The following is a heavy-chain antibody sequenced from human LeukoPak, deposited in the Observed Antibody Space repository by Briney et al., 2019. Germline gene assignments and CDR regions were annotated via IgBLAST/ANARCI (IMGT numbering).Heavy chain of an antibody. J-gene: IGHJ4*02. V-gene: IGHV4-31*03. D-gene: IGHD3-3*01. CDR2: IYYSGRT. Sequence: SQTLSLTCTVSGGSISSGGYYWTWIRQHPGQGLEWIGYIYYSGRTYYNPSLKSRVTISVDTSRNQVSLKLTSVTAADTAVYYCARGLYYTFWSGSYTEDRFFDYWGQGTLVTVSS. CDR1: GGSISSGGYY. CDR3: ARGLYYTFWSGSYTEDRFFDY.